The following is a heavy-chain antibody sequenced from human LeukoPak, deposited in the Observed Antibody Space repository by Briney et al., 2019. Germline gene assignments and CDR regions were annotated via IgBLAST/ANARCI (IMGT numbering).Heavy chain of an antibody. CDR1: GYSFTSYW. CDR3: ARQGRHSSSWYSEPGNWFDP. V-gene: IGHV5-51*01. Sequence: GESLKISCKGSGYSFTSYWIGWVRQMPGKGLEWMGIIYPGDSDTRYSPSFQGQVTISADKSISTAYLQWSSLKASDTAMYYCARQGRHSSSWYSEPGNWFDPWGQGTLVTVSS. D-gene: IGHD6-13*01. CDR2: IYPGDSDT. J-gene: IGHJ5*02.